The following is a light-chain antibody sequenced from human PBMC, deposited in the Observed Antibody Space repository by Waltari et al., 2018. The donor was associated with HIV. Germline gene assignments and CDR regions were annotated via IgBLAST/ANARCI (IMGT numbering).Light chain of an antibody. CDR1: QGIGND. CDR3: LQDGSFPLT. Sequence: AIQMTQSPSSLSASVGDRVTITRRASQGIGNDLGWYQQKSGRAPNVLIYAASTLQSGVPSRFSGSRSGTDFTLTISSLQPEDSATYYCLQDGSFPLTFGPGTKVDV. V-gene: IGKV1-6*01. CDR2: AAS. J-gene: IGKJ3*01.